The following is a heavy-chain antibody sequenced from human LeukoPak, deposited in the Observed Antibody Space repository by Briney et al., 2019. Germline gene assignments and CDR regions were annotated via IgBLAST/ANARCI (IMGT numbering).Heavy chain of an antibody. J-gene: IGHJ6*03. CDR3: ARDPITMVRGVIRKIGYYMDV. Sequence: GASVKVSCKASGYTFTSYGISWVRQAPGQGLEWMGWISAYNGNTNYAQKLQGRVTMTTDTSTSTVYMELSSLRSEDTAVYYCARDPITMVRGVIRKIGYYMDVWGKGTTITVSS. V-gene: IGHV1-18*01. CDR2: ISAYNGNT. D-gene: IGHD3-10*01. CDR1: GYTFTSYG.